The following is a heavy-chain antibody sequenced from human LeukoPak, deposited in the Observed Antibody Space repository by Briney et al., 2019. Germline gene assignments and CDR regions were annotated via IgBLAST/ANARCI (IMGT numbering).Heavy chain of an antibody. CDR1: VGTFSSYA. V-gene: IGHV1-69*06. Sequence: ASVKLSCKASVGTFSSYAISWVRQAPGQGLEWMGGSIPIFGTANYAQKFQGRVTITADKSTSTAYMELSSLRSEDTAVYYCARDQGGLEYFDYWGQGTLVTVSS. CDR2: SIPIFGTA. CDR3: ARDQGGLEYFDY. D-gene: IGHD2-15*01. J-gene: IGHJ4*02.